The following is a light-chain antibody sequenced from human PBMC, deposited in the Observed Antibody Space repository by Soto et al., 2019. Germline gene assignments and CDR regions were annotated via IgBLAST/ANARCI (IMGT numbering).Light chain of an antibody. J-gene: IGKJ1*01. Sequence: EIVMTQSPATLSVSPGERATLSCRASQSVSSNLAWYQQKPGQAPRLLIYGASSRATGIPDRFSGSGSGTDFTLTISRLDPEDFAVYYCQQYGDSRTFGQGTKVEIK. CDR1: QSVSSN. CDR2: GAS. V-gene: IGKV3-20*01. CDR3: QQYGDSRT.